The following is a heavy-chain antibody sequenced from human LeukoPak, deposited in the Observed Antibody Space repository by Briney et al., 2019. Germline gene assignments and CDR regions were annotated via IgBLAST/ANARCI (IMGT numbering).Heavy chain of an antibody. CDR1: GFTFSSYS. J-gene: IGHJ4*02. D-gene: IGHD1-1*01. CDR3: AREGRATGTPEDY. V-gene: IGHV3-21*01. Sequence: GGSLRLSCATSGFTFSSYSMNWVRQAPGKGLEWVSSISSGSGNIYYADSVKGRFTVSRDNAKNSLYLQTVSLRAEDTALYYCAREGRATGTPEDYWGQGTLVTVSS. CDR2: ISSGSGNI.